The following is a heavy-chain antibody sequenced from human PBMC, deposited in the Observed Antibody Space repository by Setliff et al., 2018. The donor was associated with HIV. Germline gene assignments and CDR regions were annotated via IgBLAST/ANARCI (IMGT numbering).Heavy chain of an antibody. CDR2: IFHSGSP. CDR1: GGSIISSHW. J-gene: IGHJ4*02. CDR3: ARDMRHLAPLGHYFDY. D-gene: IGHD3-10*01. V-gene: IGHV4-4*02. Sequence: SETLSLTCTVSGGSIISSHWWSWVRQPPGKGLEWIGEIFHSGSPNYNPSLKSRLTISVDKSKNQFSLKLTSVTAADTAVYYCARDMRHLAPLGHYFDYWGQGTLVTVSS.